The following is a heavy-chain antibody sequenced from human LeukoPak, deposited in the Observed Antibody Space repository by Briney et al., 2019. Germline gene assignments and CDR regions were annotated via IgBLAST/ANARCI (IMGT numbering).Heavy chain of an antibody. Sequence: PSETLSLTCTVSGGSISSYYWSWIRQPAGKGLEWIGRNNNNGCTNYYASLKRRVIIFVDTSKNQFSLKLSSVTAADTAVYHCARDTAVAGTFDYWGQGALVTVSS. J-gene: IGHJ4*02. CDR1: GGSISSYY. V-gene: IGHV4-4*07. D-gene: IGHD6-19*01. CDR2: NNNNGCT. CDR3: ARDTAVAGTFDY.